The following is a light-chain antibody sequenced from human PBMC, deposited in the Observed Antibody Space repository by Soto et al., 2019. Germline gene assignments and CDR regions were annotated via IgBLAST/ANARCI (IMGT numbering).Light chain of an antibody. CDR3: TSYTGRNNFVV. J-gene: IGLJ2*01. CDR2: EVY. Sequence: QSALTQPPSASVSPGQSVTISCTGTSSDVGGYNFVSWYQQHPGKAPKLIIYEVYKRPSGVPDRFFGFKSGNTASLTFSGLQAEDEADYYCTSYTGRNNFVVFGGGTKLTVL. V-gene: IGLV2-8*01. CDR1: SSDVGGYNF.